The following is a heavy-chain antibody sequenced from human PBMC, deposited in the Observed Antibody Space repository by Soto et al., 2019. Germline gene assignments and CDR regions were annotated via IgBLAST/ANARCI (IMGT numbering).Heavy chain of an antibody. CDR1: GYTSTSYW. Sequence: EVQLVQSGAEVKKPGESVKISCKGSGYTSTSYWIGWVRQMPEKGLEWMGIIFPGDSDTRYSPSFQGRVSISDDKSISSASLQLYDLVASDTAVYYCASLRGLGWFGEQSSFDSWGQGTLVTVSS. CDR2: IFPGDSDT. V-gene: IGHV5-51*03. J-gene: IGHJ4*02. CDR3: ASLRGLGWFGEQSSFDS. D-gene: IGHD3-10*01.